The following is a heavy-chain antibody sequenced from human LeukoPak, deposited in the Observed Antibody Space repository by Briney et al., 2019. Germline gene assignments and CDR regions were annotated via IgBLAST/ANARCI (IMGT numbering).Heavy chain of an antibody. V-gene: IGHV3-9*03. Sequence: PGGSLRLSCAASGFNFDEYAMHWVRQAPGKGLEWASGISWNSGTIRYADSVKGRFTISRDNAKNSLYLEMNSLRAEDMGLYYCAKGRKYYYYYYMDVWGRGTTVSVSS. CDR3: AKGRKYYYYYYMDV. J-gene: IGHJ6*03. CDR1: GFNFDEYA. CDR2: ISWNSGTI. D-gene: IGHD1-14*01.